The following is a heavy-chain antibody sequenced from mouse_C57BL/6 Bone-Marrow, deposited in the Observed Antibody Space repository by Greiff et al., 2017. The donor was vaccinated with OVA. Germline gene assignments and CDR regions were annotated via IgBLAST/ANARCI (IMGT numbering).Heavy chain of an antibody. Sequence: VQLQQSVAELVRPGASVKLSCTASGFNIKNTYMHWVKQRPEQGLEWIGRIHPSDSDTNYNQKFKGKATLTVDKSSSTAYMQLSSLTSEDSAVYYCAIEGAYDYDFDYWGQGTTLTVSS. CDR1: GFNIKNTY. CDR3: AIEGAYDYDFDY. J-gene: IGHJ2*01. D-gene: IGHD2-4*01. V-gene: IGHV14-3*01. CDR2: IHPSDSDT.